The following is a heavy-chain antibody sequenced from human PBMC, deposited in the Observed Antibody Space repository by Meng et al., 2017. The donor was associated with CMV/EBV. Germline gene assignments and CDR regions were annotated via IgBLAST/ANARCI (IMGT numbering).Heavy chain of an antibody. CDR3: ARGVGATGKADY. J-gene: IGHJ4*02. D-gene: IGHD1-26*01. V-gene: IGHV4-34*01. Sequence: GGGLLKPAESLSLTCAVHGGSFSGYYWSWIRQPPGKGLEWIGEINHSGSTNYNPSLKSRVTISVDTSKNQFSLKLSSVTAADTAVYYCARGVGATGKADYWGQGTLVTVSS. CDR2: INHSGST. CDR1: GGSFSGYY.